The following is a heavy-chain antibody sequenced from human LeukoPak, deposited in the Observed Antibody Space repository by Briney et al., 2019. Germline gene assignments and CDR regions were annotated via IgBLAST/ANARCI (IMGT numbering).Heavy chain of an antibody. CDR1: GYTLTELS. Sequence: ASVKVSCKVSGYTLTELSIHWVRQTPGKGLEWMGGFDPEHGETIYAQTFQGRVTMTEDTSTDTAYMELSSLRSGDTAVYYCASTRIPMLRGPFDPWGQGTLVTVSS. CDR2: FDPEHGET. V-gene: IGHV1-24*01. D-gene: IGHD3-10*01. CDR3: ASTRIPMLRGPFDP. J-gene: IGHJ5*02.